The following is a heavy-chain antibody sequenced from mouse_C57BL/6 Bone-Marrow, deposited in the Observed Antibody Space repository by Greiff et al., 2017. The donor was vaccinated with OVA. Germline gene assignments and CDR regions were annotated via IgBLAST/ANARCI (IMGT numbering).Heavy chain of an antibody. Sequence: QVQLQQPGAELVKPGASVKMSCKASGYTFTSYWITWVKQRPGQGLEWIGDIYPGSGSTNYNEKFKSKATLTVDTSSSTAYMQLSSLTSEDSAVYYCARRMVLLGAFAYWGQGTLVTVSA. D-gene: IGHD1-1*02. CDR2: IYPGSGST. CDR1: GYTFTSYW. CDR3: ARRMVLLGAFAY. J-gene: IGHJ3*01. V-gene: IGHV1-55*01.